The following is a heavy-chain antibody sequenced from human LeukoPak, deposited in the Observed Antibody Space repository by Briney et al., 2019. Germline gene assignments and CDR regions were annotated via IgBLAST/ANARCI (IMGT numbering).Heavy chain of an antibody. D-gene: IGHD6-19*01. CDR2: MNPNSGNT. Sequence: GASVKVSCKASGYTFTSYDINWVRQATGQGLEWMGWMNPNSGNTGYAQKFQGRVTMTRNTSISTAYMELSSLRSEDTAVYYCAGIAVPTRSDAFDIWGQGTMVTVSS. CDR3: AGIAVPTRSDAFDI. V-gene: IGHV1-8*01. CDR1: GYTFTSYD. J-gene: IGHJ3*02.